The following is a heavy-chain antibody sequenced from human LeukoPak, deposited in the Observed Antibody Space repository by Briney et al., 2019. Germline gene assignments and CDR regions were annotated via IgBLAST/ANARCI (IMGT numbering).Heavy chain of an antibody. Sequence: GGSLRLSCAASGFTFSSYGMHWVRQAPGKGLDWVADIWHDGTYKFYTDYVKGRFTISRDNSKNILHLQMNNLRADDTAVYYCARESSITAAGTAFFDYWGQGTPVTVSS. J-gene: IGHJ4*02. D-gene: IGHD6-13*01. CDR1: GFTFSSYG. CDR3: ARESSITAAGTAFFDY. V-gene: IGHV3-33*01. CDR2: IWHDGTYK.